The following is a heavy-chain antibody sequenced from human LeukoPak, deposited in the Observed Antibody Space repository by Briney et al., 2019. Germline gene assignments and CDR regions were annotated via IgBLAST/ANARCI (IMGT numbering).Heavy chain of an antibody. J-gene: IGHJ3*02. Sequence: SETLSLTCTVSGGSISSYYWSWIRQPPGKGLEWIGYIYYSGSTNYNPSLKSRVTISVDTSKNQFSLKLSSVTAADTAVYYCARVPMVATYGGAIDIWGQGTMVTVSS. V-gene: IGHV4-59*01. D-gene: IGHD5-12*01. CDR1: GGSISSYY. CDR3: ARVPMVATYGGAIDI. CDR2: IYYSGST.